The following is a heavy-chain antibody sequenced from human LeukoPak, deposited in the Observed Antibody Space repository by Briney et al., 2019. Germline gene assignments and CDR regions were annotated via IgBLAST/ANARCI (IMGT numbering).Heavy chain of an antibody. J-gene: IGHJ2*01. CDR3: ARDGYYNFWSGYRSGYWYFDL. D-gene: IGHD3-3*01. CDR2: LTTTGSVI. V-gene: IGHV3-48*03. CDR1: GFTFRDYE. Sequence: PGGSLRLSCAASGFTFRDYEMSWVRQAPGKGLEWVSYLTTTGSVIYYADSVKGRFTISRDTAKNSLYLQMNSLRAEDTAVYYCARDGYYNFWSGYRSGYWYFDLWGRGTLVTVSS.